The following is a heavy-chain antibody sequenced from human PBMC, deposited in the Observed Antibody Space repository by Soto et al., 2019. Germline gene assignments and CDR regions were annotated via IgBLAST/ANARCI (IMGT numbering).Heavy chain of an antibody. J-gene: IGHJ3*02. CDR1: GGSISSGAYY. Sequence: QVQLQESGPGLVKPSQTLSLTCTVSGGSISSGAYYWSWIRQHPGEALEWIGYIYYSGNTYYNPSLNSRVMISVDTSKNQFSLRLSSVTAADTAVYYCARVGISSSDAFDIWGHGTMVTVSS. D-gene: IGHD6-6*01. V-gene: IGHV4-31*03. CDR2: IYYSGNT. CDR3: ARVGISSSDAFDI.